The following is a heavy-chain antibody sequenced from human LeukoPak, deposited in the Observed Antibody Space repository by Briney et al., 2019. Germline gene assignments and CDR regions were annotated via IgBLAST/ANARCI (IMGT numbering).Heavy chain of an antibody. CDR3: ARQWGPSSGFDY. V-gene: IGHV4-31*03. CDR1: GGSISSGGYY. J-gene: IGHJ4*02. Sequence: SETLSLTCTVSGGSISSGGYYWSWIRQHPGKGLEWIGYIYYSGSTYYNPSLKSRVTISVDTSKNQFSLKLSSVTAADTAVYYCARQWGPSSGFDYWGQGTLVTVSS. D-gene: IGHD6-19*01. CDR2: IYYSGST.